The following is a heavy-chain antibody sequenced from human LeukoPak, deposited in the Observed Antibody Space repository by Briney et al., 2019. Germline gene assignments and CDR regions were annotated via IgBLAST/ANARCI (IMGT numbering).Heavy chain of an antibody. J-gene: IGHJ5*02. CDR2: IYHSGST. V-gene: IGHV4-30-2*01. D-gene: IGHD3-10*01. CDR1: GGSISSGGYY. CDR3: ARVSTMVRGVIITGWFDP. Sequence: PSQTLSLTCTVSGGSISSGGYYWSWIRQPPGKGLEWIGYIYHSGSTYYNPSLKSRVTISVDRSKNQFSLKLSSVTAADTAVYYCARVSTMVRGVIITGWFDPWGQGALVTVSS.